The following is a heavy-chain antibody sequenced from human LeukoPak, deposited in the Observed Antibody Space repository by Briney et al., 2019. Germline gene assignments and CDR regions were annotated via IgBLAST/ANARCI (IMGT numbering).Heavy chain of an antibody. CDR3: ARDPCSRSSCPLRY. CDR2: INHSGTT. D-gene: IGHD6-13*01. Sequence: KPSETLSLTCAVSGGSLSGHYCNWIRQPPGKGLEWIGEINHSGTTNYDPSLRGRVAISVDISNNQCSLRLTSVTAADTAVYYCARDPCSRSSCPLRYWGQGTQVTVSS. CDR1: GGSLSGHY. J-gene: IGHJ4*02. V-gene: IGHV4-34*01.